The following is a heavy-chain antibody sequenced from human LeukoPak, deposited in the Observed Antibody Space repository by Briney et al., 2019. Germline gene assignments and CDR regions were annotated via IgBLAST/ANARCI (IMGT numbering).Heavy chain of an antibody. CDR1: AFTFSSYS. Sequence: GGSLRPSCAVSAFTFSSYSMKWVRQAEGKGMEWVGYISRSSSTIYYAHSLKAPFTISRDNPNNSLYLQMNSLRAEDTAVYYCARERGGDFDWLSPTYYFDYWGQGTLVTVSS. J-gene: IGHJ4*02. CDR2: ISRSSSTI. D-gene: IGHD3-9*01. CDR3: ARERGGDFDWLSPTYYFDY. V-gene: IGHV3-48*01.